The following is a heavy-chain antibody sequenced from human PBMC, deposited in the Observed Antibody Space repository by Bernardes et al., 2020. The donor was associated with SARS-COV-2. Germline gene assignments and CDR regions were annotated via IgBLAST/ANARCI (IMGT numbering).Heavy chain of an antibody. CDR2: ISPYNGNT. D-gene: IGHD3-3*01. Sequence: ASVKVSCKASGYTFDTYGISWVRQAPGQGLEWMGWISPYNGNTTYAQKFQGRVTMTTDTSTSTAYVELRSLRSDDTTVYYCARNSYYDFWSGAPDYWGQGTLVTVSS. CDR3: ARNSYYDFWSGAPDY. V-gene: IGHV1-18*01. CDR1: GYTFDTYG. J-gene: IGHJ4*02.